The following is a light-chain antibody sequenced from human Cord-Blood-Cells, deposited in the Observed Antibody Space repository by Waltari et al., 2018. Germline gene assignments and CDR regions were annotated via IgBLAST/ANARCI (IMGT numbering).Light chain of an antibody. J-gene: IGKJ5*01. CDR1: QSISSY. Sequence: DIQMTQSPSSLSASVGHRVTITCRASQSISSYLNWYQQKPGKAPKLLIYAASSLQSGVPSRFSGSGSGTDFTLTISSLQPEDCATYYCQQSYSTPITFGQGTRLEMK. CDR3: QQSYSTPIT. V-gene: IGKV1-39*01. CDR2: AAS.